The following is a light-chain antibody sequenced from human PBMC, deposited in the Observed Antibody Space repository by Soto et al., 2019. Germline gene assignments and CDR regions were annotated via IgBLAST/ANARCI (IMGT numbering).Light chain of an antibody. V-gene: IGKV1-33*01. CDR1: QDIRKY. J-gene: IGKJ5*01. CDR3: QQYENLPT. Sequence: DIQLTLNPSSLSASVEDRVTITFQASQDIRKYLNWYQHKPGKAPKLLIYDASNLEAGVPSRFRGSGSGTDFTFTISRLQPEDIATYYCQQYENLPTFGQGTRLENK. CDR2: DAS.